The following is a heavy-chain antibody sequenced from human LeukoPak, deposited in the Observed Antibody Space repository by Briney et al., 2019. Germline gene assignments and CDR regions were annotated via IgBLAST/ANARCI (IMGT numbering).Heavy chain of an antibody. V-gene: IGHV4-30-2*01. J-gene: IGHJ4*02. CDR3: ARGGGSSGWSFDY. CDR2: IYHSGST. D-gene: IGHD6-19*01. Sequence: PSETLSLTCTVSGGSISSGGYYWSWIRQPPGKGLEWIGYIYHSGSTYYNPSLKSRVTIPVDTSKNQFSLKLSSVTAADTAVYYCARGGGSSGWSFDYWGQGTLVTVSS. CDR1: GGSISSGGYY.